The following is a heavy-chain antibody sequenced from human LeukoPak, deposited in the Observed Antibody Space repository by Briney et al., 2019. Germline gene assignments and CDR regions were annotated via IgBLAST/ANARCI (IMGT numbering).Heavy chain of an antibody. Sequence: ASVKVSCKASGYTFTSYDINWVRQATGQGLEWMGWMNPNSGNTGYAQKFQGRVTMTRHTSIRTDYIALSSERSEYTAVYYCASDVNTAMGRDYWGQGTLVTVSS. V-gene: IGHV1-8*01. CDR1: GYTFTSYD. D-gene: IGHD5-18*01. CDR3: ASDVNTAMGRDY. J-gene: IGHJ4*02. CDR2: MNPNSGNT.